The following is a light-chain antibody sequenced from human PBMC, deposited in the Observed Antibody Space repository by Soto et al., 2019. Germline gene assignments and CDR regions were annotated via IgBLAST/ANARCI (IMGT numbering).Light chain of an antibody. Sequence: QSALTQPASVSGSPGQSITIPCTGSSNDIGGYNYVSWYQQHPGRAPKLVIYKVSDRPSGVSTRFSASKSGNTASLTISGLQAEDEADYYCQSYDSSLSGYVFGTGTKLTVL. CDR1: SNDIGGYNY. CDR3: QSYDSSLSGYV. J-gene: IGLJ1*01. V-gene: IGLV2-14*01. CDR2: KVS.